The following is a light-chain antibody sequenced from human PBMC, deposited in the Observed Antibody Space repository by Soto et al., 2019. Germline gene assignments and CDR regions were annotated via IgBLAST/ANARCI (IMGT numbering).Light chain of an antibody. CDR1: SSDVGGYKY. CDR2: DIR. Sequence: QSALTQPASVSGSPGQSITISCTGTSSDVGGYKYVSWYQQHPGQAPKLMIYDIRNRPSGVSNRFSGSKSGNTASLTISGIQAEDEADYYCSSYTSSSTRVFGTGTKLTVL. CDR3: SSYTSSSTRV. V-gene: IGLV2-14*03. J-gene: IGLJ1*01.